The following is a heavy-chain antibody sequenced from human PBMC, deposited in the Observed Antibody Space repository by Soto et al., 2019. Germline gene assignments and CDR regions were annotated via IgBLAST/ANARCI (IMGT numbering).Heavy chain of an antibody. D-gene: IGHD6-19*01. CDR3: AIAGDSGDTLTN. CDR2: INPSGGST. Sequence: QVQLVQSGAEVKKPGASVKVSCKASGYTFTSYYMRWVRQAPGQGLEWMGSINPSGGSTRYAQTFQGRVTMTRDTSTSTVDMELSSLRSEDTAVYYCAIAGDSGDTLTNWGQGTLVTVSS. CDR1: GYTFTSYY. V-gene: IGHV1-46*01. J-gene: IGHJ4*02.